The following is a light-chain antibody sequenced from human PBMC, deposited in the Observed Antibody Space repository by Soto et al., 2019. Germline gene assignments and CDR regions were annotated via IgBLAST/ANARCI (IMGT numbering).Light chain of an antibody. CDR3: QQYNNWPRT. Sequence: EIVLTQSPGTLSLSPGERATLSCRASQSVSSSYLAWYQQKPGQAPRLLIHGASTRATGFPARFSGGGSGTEFTLTINSLQSEDFAVYYCQQYNNWPRTFGQGTKVDI. CDR2: GAS. CDR1: QSVSSSY. J-gene: IGKJ1*01. V-gene: IGKV3-15*01.